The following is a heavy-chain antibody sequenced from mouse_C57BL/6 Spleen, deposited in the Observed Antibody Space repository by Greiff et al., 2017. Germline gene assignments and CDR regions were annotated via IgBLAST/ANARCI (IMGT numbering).Heavy chain of an antibody. CDR3: AREGGTDQAWFAN. Sequence: QVQLQQPGAELVKPGASVKLSCKASGYTFTSYWMHWVKQRPGRGLEWLGRIDPNSGGTKYNEKFKSKATLTVDKPSSTVYMQLISLTSEDSAVCECAREGGTDQAWFANWGQGTLVTVSA. CDR2: IDPNSGGT. V-gene: IGHV1-72*01. D-gene: IGHD4-1*01. J-gene: IGHJ3*01. CDR1: GYTFTSYW.